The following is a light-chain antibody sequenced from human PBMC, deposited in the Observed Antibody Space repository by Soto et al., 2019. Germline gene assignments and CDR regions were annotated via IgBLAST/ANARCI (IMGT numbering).Light chain of an antibody. CDR1: QDIAGY. J-gene: IGKJ4*01. Sequence: DIQVTQSPSSVSASVGDRVTITCRASQDIAGYLAWYQHKPGKAPKLLIYTASSLQVGFPSRFSGSGSGTDFTLTINSLQPEDFATYYCQKSFSAPLTCGGGTKVDIK. CDR2: TAS. CDR3: QKSFSAPLT. V-gene: IGKV1-39*01.